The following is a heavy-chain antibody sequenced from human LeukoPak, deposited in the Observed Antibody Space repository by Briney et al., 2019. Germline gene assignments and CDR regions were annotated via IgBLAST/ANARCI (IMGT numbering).Heavy chain of an antibody. CDR1: GYTFTSYY. Sequence: PWASVKVSCKASGYTFTSYYMHWVRQAPGQGLEWMGWINPNSGGTNYAQKFQGWVTMTRDTSISTAYMELSRLRSDDTAVYYCARDQWELLKSGHNWFDPWGQGTLVTVSS. V-gene: IGHV1-2*04. D-gene: IGHD1-26*01. CDR3: ARDQWELLKSGHNWFDP. CDR2: INPNSGGT. J-gene: IGHJ5*02.